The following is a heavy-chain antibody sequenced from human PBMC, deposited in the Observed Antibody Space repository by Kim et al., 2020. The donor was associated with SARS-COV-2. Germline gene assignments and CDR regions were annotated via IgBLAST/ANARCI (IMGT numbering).Heavy chain of an antibody. CDR2: VSGSGLGT. V-gene: IGHV3-23*01. CDR3: VTDREVIPGAERGYC. J-gene: IGHJ4*02. D-gene: IGHD3-10*01. CDR1: GFTFKDFA. Sequence: GGSLRLSCTAAGFTFKDFAMPWIRQAPGKGLEWVSSVSGSGLGTYSADSVKDRFTISRDNSKNTLFLQMNSLRADDTALYYCVTDREVIPGAERGYCWGPGTLVAASS.